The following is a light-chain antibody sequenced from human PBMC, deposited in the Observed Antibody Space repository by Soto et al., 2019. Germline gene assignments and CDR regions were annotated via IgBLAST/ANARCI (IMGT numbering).Light chain of an antibody. J-gene: IGLJ3*02. V-gene: IGLV2-14*01. Sequence: QSALTQPASVSGSPGQSITISCTGTSSDIGGYDYVSWYQQYPGKAPKLIIYEVSNRHSGISVRFSGSKSGSAASLPASGIQAEDEADYYCRSYSGRSHWVFGGGTKLTVL. CDR1: SSDIGGYDY. CDR2: EVS. CDR3: RSYSGRSHWV.